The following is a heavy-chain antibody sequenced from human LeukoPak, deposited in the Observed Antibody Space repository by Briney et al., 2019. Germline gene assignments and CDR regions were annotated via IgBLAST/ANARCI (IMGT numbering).Heavy chain of an antibody. CDR1: GFTFSSYW. V-gene: IGHV3-7*01. Sequence: QPGGSLRLSCAASGFTFSSYWMSWVRQAPGKGLEWVANIKQDGSEKYYVDSVKGRFTISRGNAKNSLYLQMNSLRAEDTGVYYCARDGGIVGATRYYYYMDVWGKGTTVTVS. CDR3: ARDGGIVGATRYYYYMDV. J-gene: IGHJ6*03. CDR2: IKQDGSEK. D-gene: IGHD1-26*01.